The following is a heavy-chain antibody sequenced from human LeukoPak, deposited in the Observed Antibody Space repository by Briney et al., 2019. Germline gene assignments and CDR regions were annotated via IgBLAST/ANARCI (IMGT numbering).Heavy chain of an antibody. D-gene: IGHD3-16*01. V-gene: IGHV3-7*01. J-gene: IGHJ6*02. Sequence: PGGSLRLSCAASGFTFSSYWMSWVRQAPGKGLEWVANIKQDGSEKYYVDSVKGRFTISRDNAKNSLYLQMNSLRAEDTAVYYCAKDAWRVWGTPSDGMDVWGQGTTVTVSS. CDR1: GFTFSSYW. CDR3: AKDAWRVWGTPSDGMDV. CDR2: IKQDGSEK.